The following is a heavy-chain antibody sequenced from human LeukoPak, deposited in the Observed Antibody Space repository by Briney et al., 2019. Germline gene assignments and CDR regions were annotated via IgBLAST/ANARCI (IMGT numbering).Heavy chain of an antibody. CDR3: ARGTGDYYFDY. Sequence: PSETLSLTCAVSGGSISSGGYSWSWIRQPPGKGLEWIGYIYYSGSTYYNPSLKSRVTISVDTSKNQFSLKLSSVTAADTAVYYCARGTGDYYFDYWGQGTLVTVSS. D-gene: IGHD2-8*02. CDR1: GGSISSGGYS. CDR2: IYYSGST. V-gene: IGHV4-30-4*07. J-gene: IGHJ4*02.